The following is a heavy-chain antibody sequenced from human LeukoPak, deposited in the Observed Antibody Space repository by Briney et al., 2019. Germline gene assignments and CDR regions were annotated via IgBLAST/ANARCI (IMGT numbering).Heavy chain of an antibody. V-gene: IGHV3-30*02. J-gene: IGHJ4*02. Sequence: GGSLRLSCAASGFTFSSYGIHWVRQAPGKGLEWVAFIRYDGSNKYYADSVKGRFTISRDNSKNTLYLQMNSLRAEDTAVYYCAKDFGKGYYFDYWGQGTLVTVSS. D-gene: IGHD3-3*01. CDR1: GFTFSSYG. CDR3: AKDFGKGYYFDY. CDR2: IRYDGSNK.